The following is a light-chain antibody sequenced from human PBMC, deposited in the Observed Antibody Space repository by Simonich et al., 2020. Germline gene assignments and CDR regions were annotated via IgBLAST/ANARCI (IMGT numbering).Light chain of an antibody. V-gene: IGLV2-23*01. CDR3: CSYAGSSNVV. J-gene: IGLJ2*01. Sequence: QSALTQPRSVSGSPGQSVTISCTGTSSYVGGYNYVSWYQQHPGKAPKLMIYEGSKRPSGVSNRFSGSKSGNTASLTISGLQAEDEADYYCCSYAGSSNVVFGGGTKLTVL. CDR2: EGS. CDR1: SSYVGGYNY.